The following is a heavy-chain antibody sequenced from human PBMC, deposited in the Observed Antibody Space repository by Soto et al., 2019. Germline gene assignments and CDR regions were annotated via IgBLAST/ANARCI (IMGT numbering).Heavy chain of an antibody. D-gene: IGHD4-17*01. J-gene: IGHJ5*01. CDR2: VSGNGRTT. Sequence: EVQLLESGGGLVQPGGSLRLSCAASGFTFDIYAMSWVRQAPGKGLEWVSGVSGNGRTTHYADSVKGRFTISRDNSKNTLYMQMNGVGAEDTAVYFCAKGGMRCGDNNNWLDSWGQGTLVTVSS. CDR1: GFTFDIYA. CDR3: AKGGMRCGDNNNWLDS. V-gene: IGHV3-23*01.